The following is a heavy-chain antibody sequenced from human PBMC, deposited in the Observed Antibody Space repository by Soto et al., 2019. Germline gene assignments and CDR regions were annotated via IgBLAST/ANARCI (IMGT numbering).Heavy chain of an antibody. CDR3: ARDSSYCSGGSCYTY. D-gene: IGHD2-15*01. J-gene: IGHJ4*02. CDR2: IKQDGSEK. Sequence: VGSLRLSCASSVFTFSSYWMSCVRQSPGKGLEWVANIKQDGSEKYYVDSVKGRFTISRDNAKNSLYLQMNSLRAEDTAVYYCARDSSYCSGGSCYTYLGQGTLVIVSS. V-gene: IGHV3-7*03. CDR1: VFTFSSYW.